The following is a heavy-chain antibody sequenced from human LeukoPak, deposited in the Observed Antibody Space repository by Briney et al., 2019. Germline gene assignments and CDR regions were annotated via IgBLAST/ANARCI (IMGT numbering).Heavy chain of an antibody. J-gene: IGHJ5*02. CDR1: GVTFSSYE. CDR3: ARGGYSSPLYNSFDP. V-gene: IGHV3-48*03. CDR2: TSTSGTTI. Sequence: GGSLRLSCAASGVTFSSYEMNWVRQAPGKGLEWVSYTSTSGTTIYYADSVKGRFTISRDNAKNSLFLQMNSLRAEDTAVYYCARGGYSSPLYNSFDPWGQGTLVTVSS. D-gene: IGHD6-13*01.